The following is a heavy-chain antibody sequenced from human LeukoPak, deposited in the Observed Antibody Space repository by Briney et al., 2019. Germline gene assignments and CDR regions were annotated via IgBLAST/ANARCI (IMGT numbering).Heavy chain of an antibody. Sequence: ASETLSLTCTVSGGSISSGSYYWSWIRQPAGKGLEWIGRIYTSGSTNYNPSLKSRVTISVDTSKNQFSLKLSSVTAADTAVYYCARVGGYSNYDGDYYYYMDVWGKGTTVTVSS. D-gene: IGHD4-11*01. CDR3: ARVGGYSNYDGDYYYYMDV. CDR1: GGSISSGSYY. V-gene: IGHV4-61*02. J-gene: IGHJ6*03. CDR2: IYTSGST.